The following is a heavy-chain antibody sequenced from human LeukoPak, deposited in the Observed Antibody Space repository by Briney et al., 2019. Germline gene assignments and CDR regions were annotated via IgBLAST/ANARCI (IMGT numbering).Heavy chain of an antibody. D-gene: IGHD3-10*01. CDR3: ARLINHYYMDV. CDR2: ISWNSGSI. J-gene: IGHJ6*03. Sequence: PGRSLRLSCAASGFTFDDYAMHWVRQAPGKGLEWVSGISWNSGSIGYADSVKGRFTISRDNAKNSLYLQMNSLRAEDTALYYCARLINHYYMDVWGKGTTVTISS. CDR1: GFTFDDYA. V-gene: IGHV3-9*01.